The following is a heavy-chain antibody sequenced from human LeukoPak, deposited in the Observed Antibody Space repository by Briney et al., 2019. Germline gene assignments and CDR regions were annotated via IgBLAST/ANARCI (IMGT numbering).Heavy chain of an antibody. CDR1: GNYW. D-gene: IGHD2/OR15-2a*01. J-gene: IGHJ4*02. CDR2: INSDGSWT. Sequence: GGSLRLSCAASGNYWMHWVRQAPGKGLVWVSHINSDGSWTSYADSVKGRSTISKDNAKNTAYLQMNNLRAEDTAVYYCVSFYEAYWGRGTLVTVSS. CDR3: VSFYEAY. V-gene: IGHV3-74*01.